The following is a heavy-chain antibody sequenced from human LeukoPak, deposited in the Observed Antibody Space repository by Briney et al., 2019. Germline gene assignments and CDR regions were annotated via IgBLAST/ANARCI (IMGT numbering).Heavy chain of an antibody. D-gene: IGHD5-24*01. Sequence: GGSLTLSCPASGFTFSSHWMSWVRQAPGDGREWVANIKQDGSEKYYGDSVKGRVTISRDNAKNSLYLQMNSLRVEDTAVYYCARERRDGYNRFDYWGQGTLVTVSS. CDR3: ARERRDGYNRFDY. CDR1: GFTFSSHW. V-gene: IGHV3-7*01. CDR2: IKQDGSEK. J-gene: IGHJ4*02.